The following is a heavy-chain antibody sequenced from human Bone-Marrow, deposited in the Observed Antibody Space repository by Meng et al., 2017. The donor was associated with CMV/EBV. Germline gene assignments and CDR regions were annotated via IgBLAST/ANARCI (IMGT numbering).Heavy chain of an antibody. V-gene: IGHV1-18*01. CDR1: GYTFPTYG. CDR3: ARVNPTRGVDY. CDR2: ISTYNGNA. J-gene: IGHJ4*02. Sequence: ASVKVSCKTSGYTFPTYGVSWVRQAPGQGLEWMGWISTYNGNANYAQKFQGRVSMTKDTATTTGHMELRTLRSDDTAVYYCARVNPTRGVDYWVQGTLVTVSS.